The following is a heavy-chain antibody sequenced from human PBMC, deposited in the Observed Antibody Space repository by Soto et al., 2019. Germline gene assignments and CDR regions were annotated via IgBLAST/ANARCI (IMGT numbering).Heavy chain of an antibody. CDR3: PYDTFGDKDF. CDR1: GFAVNVNY. Sequence: PGGSLRLSCAASGFAVNVNYMTWVRQAPGKGLEWVSFIYTDGRTFCVDSVKGRFTISRDDSENTVYLQMNSLGVEDTALYYCPYDTFGDKDFWGQGTPVTVSS. D-gene: IGHD3-9*01. CDR2: IYTDGRT. V-gene: IGHV3-53*01. J-gene: IGHJ4*02.